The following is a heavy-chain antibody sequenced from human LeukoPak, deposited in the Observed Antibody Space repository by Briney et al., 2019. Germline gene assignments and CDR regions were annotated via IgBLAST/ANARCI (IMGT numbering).Heavy chain of an antibody. D-gene: IGHD3-22*01. CDR3: AKGLRTSYYDTSGYYFCDY. V-gene: IGHV3-23*01. CDR2: ISGSGDNT. J-gene: IGHJ4*02. CDR1: GFTFSSYA. Sequence: PGGSLRLSCAASGFTFSSYAMSWVRQAPGKGLEWVSAISGSGDNTYYADSVKGRFTISRDNSKNTLFLQMNSLRAEDTAVYYCAKGLRTSYYDTSGYYFCDYWGQGTLVTVSS.